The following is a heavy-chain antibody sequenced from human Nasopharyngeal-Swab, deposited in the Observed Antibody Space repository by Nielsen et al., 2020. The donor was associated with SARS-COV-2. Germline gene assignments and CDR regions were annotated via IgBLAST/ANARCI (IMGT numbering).Heavy chain of an antibody. CDR3: ARDLKGSGSYYNPILDY. D-gene: IGHD3-10*01. Sequence: GGQATGTGLGWVSYISSSSSTIYYADSVKGRFTISRDNAKNSLYLQMNSLRDEDTAVYYCARDLKGSGSYYNPILDYWGQGTLVTVSS. CDR2: ISSSSSTI. J-gene: IGHJ4*02. V-gene: IGHV3-48*02.